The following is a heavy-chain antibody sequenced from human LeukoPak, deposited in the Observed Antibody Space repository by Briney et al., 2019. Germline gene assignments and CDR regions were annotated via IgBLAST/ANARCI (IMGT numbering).Heavy chain of an antibody. D-gene: IGHD5-18*01. CDR1: GFTFSSYW. J-gene: IGHJ6*03. Sequence: GGSLRLSCAASGFTFSSYWMSWVRQAPGNGLEWVANIKQDGSEKYYVDSVKDRFTISRDNAKNSLYLQMNSLRAEDTAVYYCASSIQLWLRYYYMDVWGKGTTVTVSS. CDR3: ASSIQLWLRYYYMDV. CDR2: IKQDGSEK. V-gene: IGHV3-7*01.